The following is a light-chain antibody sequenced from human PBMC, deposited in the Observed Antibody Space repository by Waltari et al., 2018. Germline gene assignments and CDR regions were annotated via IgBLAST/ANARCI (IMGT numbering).Light chain of an antibody. Sequence: QSVLTQPPSASGTPGQGVTISCSGSSSNIGSNYVYWYQQLPGTAPKLLIYRNDQRPSGVPARFSGSKSGTSASRDISGLRSEDEADYHCATWDDNLSHWVFGGGTKMTVL. J-gene: IGLJ3*02. CDR3: ATWDDNLSHWV. V-gene: IGLV1-47*01. CDR1: SSNIGSNY. CDR2: RND.